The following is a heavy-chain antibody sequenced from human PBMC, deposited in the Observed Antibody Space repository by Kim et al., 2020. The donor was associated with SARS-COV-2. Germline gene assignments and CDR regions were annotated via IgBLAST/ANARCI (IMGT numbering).Heavy chain of an antibody. Sequence: SLKVSCKASGGTFSSYAISWVRQAPGQGLEWMGRIIPILGIANYAQKFQGRVTITADKSTSTAYMELSSLRSEDTAVYYCARERLGITMIVVVLDYWGQGTLVTVSS. J-gene: IGHJ4*02. D-gene: IGHD3-22*01. CDR1: GGTFSSYA. CDR3: ARERLGITMIVVVLDY. CDR2: IIPILGIA. V-gene: IGHV1-69*04.